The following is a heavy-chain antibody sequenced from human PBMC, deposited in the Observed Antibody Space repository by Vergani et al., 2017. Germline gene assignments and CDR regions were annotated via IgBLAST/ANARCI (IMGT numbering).Heavy chain of an antibody. D-gene: IGHD3-16*01. CDR3: ASGGQGSENGGALQL. CDR1: GYIFSNFW. Sequence: EKQLVQSGSETKKPGESLKISCQAFGYIFSNFWIGWVRQRPGRGLEWMGIIYPGDSEVKSNPTFRGHVIFSVDTSVNTAYLQWRSLQASDTATYFCASGGQGSENGGALQLWGQGTNITVSS. CDR2: IYPGDSEV. J-gene: IGHJ3*01. V-gene: IGHV5-51*01.